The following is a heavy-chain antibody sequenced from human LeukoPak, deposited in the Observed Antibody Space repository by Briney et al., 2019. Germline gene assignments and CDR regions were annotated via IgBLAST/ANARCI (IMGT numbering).Heavy chain of an antibody. Sequence: GGSLRLSCAASGFTFSSYEMNWVRQAPGKGLEWVSYISSSGFTIYYADSVKGRFTISRDNAKNSLFLQKNSLRDDDTAVYYCARNRYGGSFDYWGQGTPVTVSS. J-gene: IGHJ4*02. CDR3: ARNRYGGSFDY. D-gene: IGHD4-23*01. CDR2: ISSSGFTI. V-gene: IGHV3-48*03. CDR1: GFTFSSYE.